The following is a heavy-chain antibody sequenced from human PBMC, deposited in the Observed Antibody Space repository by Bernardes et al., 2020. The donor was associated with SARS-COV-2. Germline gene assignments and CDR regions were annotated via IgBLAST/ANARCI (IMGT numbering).Heavy chain of an antibody. J-gene: IGHJ4*02. Sequence: GSLRLSCVASGFTFSSYYMSWVRQAPGKGLEWVATINQDGKEEYYVESVKGRFTISRDNAKNSLYLQMNSLRAEDTAVYYCASVHGGWYGFENWGQGTRVTVSS. CDR1: GFTFSSYY. V-gene: IGHV3-7*02. CDR2: INQDGKEE. CDR3: ASVHGGWYGFEN. D-gene: IGHD6-19*01.